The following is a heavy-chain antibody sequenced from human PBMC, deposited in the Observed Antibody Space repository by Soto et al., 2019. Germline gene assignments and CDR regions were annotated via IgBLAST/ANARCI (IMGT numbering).Heavy chain of an antibody. D-gene: IGHD3-16*01. Sequence: ASLKVSCKASGYTFTSYDINWVRQATGQGLEWMGWMNPNSGNTGYAQKFQGRVTMTRNTSISTAYMELSSLRSEDTAVYYCARGSPTSSKFDPWGQGTLVTVSS. J-gene: IGHJ5*02. CDR3: ARGSPTSSKFDP. CDR1: GYTFTSYD. CDR2: MNPNSGNT. V-gene: IGHV1-8*01.